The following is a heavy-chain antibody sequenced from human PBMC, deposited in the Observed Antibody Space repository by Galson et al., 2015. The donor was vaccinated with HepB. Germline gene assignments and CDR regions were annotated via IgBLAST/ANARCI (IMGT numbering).Heavy chain of an antibody. D-gene: IGHD1-26*01. CDR1: GYTFTSYA. Sequence: VKVSCKASGYTFTSYAMHWVRQAPGQRLEWMGWINAGNGNTKYSQKFQGRVTITRDTSASTAYMELSSLRSEDTAVYYCAREGVGATSWFDPWGQGTLVTVSS. V-gene: IGHV1-3*01. J-gene: IGHJ5*02. CDR2: INAGNGNT. CDR3: AREGVGATSWFDP.